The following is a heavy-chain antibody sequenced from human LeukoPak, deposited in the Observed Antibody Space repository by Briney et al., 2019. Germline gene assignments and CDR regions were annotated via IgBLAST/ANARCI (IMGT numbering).Heavy chain of an antibody. CDR2: ISSSSSTI. D-gene: IGHD1-26*01. Sequence: GGSLRLSCAASGFTFNSYSMNWVRRAPGKGLEWVSYISSSSSTIYYADSVKGRFTISRDNAKNSLYLQMNSLRAEDTAVYYCARELDSGSYLGAFDIWGQGTMVTVSS. V-gene: IGHV3-48*01. CDR1: GFTFNSYS. CDR3: ARELDSGSYLGAFDI. J-gene: IGHJ3*02.